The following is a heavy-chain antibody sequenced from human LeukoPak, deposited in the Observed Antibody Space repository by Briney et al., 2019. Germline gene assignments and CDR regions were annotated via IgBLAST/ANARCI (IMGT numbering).Heavy chain of an antibody. CDR1: GYTFTSYY. V-gene: IGHV1-46*01. CDR2: INPSGGST. Sequence: ASVKVSCKASGYTFTSYYMHRVRQAPGQGHEWMGIINPSGGSTSYAQKFQGRVTMTRDTSTSTVYMELSSLRSEDTAVYYCARERQGQTSGSYHFDYWGQGTLVTVSS. CDR3: ARERQGQTSGSYHFDY. D-gene: IGHD1-26*01. J-gene: IGHJ4*02.